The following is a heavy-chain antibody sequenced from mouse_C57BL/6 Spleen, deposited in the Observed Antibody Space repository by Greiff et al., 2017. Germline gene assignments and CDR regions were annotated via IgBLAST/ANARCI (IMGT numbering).Heavy chain of an antibody. Sequence: QVQLQQPGAELVKPGASVKLSCKASGYTFTSYWMHWVKQRPGRGLEWIGRIDPNSGGTKYNEKFKSKATLTVDKPSSTAYMQLSSLTSEDSAVYYCARAFITTVVATEFDYWGQGTTRTVSS. D-gene: IGHD1-1*01. CDR1: GYTFTSYW. CDR2: IDPNSGGT. CDR3: ARAFITTVVATEFDY. J-gene: IGHJ2*01. V-gene: IGHV1-72*01.